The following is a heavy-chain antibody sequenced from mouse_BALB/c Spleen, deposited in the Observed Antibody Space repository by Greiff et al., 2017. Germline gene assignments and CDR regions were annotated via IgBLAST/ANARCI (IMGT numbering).Heavy chain of an antibody. CDR2: INPYNGDT. J-gene: IGHJ4*01. CDR1: GYSFTGYF. D-gene: IGHD1-1*01. Sequence: VHVKQSGPELVKPGASVKISCKASGYSFTGYFMNWVKQSHGKSLEWIGRINPYNGDTFYNQKFKGKATLTVDKSSSTAHMELLSLTSEDSAVYYCGRGYYYGSSSYAMDYWGQGTSVTVSS. V-gene: IGHV1-37*01. CDR3: GRGYYYGSSSYAMDY.